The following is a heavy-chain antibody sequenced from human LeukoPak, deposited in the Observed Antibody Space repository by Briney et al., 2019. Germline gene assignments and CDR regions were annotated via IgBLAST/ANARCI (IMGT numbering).Heavy chain of an antibody. CDR3: ASGRDYGDERGSFDI. CDR1: GYTFTSYA. V-gene: IGHV1-3*01. J-gene: IGHJ3*02. CDR2: INAGNGNT. D-gene: IGHD4-17*01. Sequence: VASVKVSCKASGYTFTSYAMHWVRHAPGQRLEWMGWINAGNGNTKYSQKFQGRVTMTRDTSISTAYMELSRLRSDDTAVYYCASGRDYGDERGSFDIWGQGTMVTVSS.